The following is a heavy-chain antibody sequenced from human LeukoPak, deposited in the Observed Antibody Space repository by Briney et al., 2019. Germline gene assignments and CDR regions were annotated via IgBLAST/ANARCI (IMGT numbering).Heavy chain of an antibody. J-gene: IGHJ4*02. CDR1: GFTFDDYA. CDR3: AKDIRPGRELGYFDY. Sequence: GGPLRLSCAPSGFTFDDYAIHWVRQAPGKGRKWVSGIGWNSGSIGYADSVKGRFTISRDNAKNSLYLQMNSLRAEDTALYYCAKDIRPGRELGYFDYWGQGTLVTVSS. CDR2: IGWNSGSI. V-gene: IGHV3-9*01. D-gene: IGHD1-26*01.